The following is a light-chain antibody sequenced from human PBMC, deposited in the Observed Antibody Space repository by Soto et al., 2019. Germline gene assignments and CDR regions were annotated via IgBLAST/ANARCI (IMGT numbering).Light chain of an antibody. CDR3: QQYGNLVT. CDR1: QDISNN. V-gene: IGKV1-33*01. CDR2: EAS. J-gene: IGKJ4*01. Sequence: DIQMTQSPSSLSASVGDRVTIACQASQDISNNLNWYQQKPGKAPELLIYEASNLEPGVPSRFSGSGFGTEFSFTISSLQPEDIATYYCQQYGNLVTFGGGTKVEIK.